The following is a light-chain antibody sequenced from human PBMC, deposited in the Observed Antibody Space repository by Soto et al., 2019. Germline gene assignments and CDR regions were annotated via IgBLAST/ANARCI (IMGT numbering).Light chain of an antibody. CDR2: AAS. V-gene: IGKV1-39*01. CDR3: QQSYSFPRT. CDR1: QSVSNS. Sequence: DIQMTQSPSSLSASVGDRVTITCRASQSVSNSLNWYQQKVGKAPQLLIYAASSFQGGVPSRFSGSGSGTDFTLTISSLQPEDFATYYCQQSYSFPRTFGQGTKVEI. J-gene: IGKJ1*01.